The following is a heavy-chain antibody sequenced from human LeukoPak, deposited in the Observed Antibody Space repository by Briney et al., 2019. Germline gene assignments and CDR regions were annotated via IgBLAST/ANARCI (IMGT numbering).Heavy chain of an antibody. Sequence: GGSLRLSCAASGFTVSSNYMSWVRQAPGKGLEWVSVIYSGGSTYYADSVKGRFTISRDNSKNTLYLQMNSLRAEDTAVYYCRYYDSSGYFYAGPRTHQNFDYWGQGTLVTVSS. J-gene: IGHJ4*02. CDR2: IYSGGST. V-gene: IGHV3-66*01. D-gene: IGHD3-22*01. CDR3: RYYDSSGYFYAGPRTHQNFDY. CDR1: GFTVSSNY.